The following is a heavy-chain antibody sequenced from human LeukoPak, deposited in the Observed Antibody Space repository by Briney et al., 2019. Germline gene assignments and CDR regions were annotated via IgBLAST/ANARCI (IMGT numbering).Heavy chain of an antibody. J-gene: IGHJ4*02. V-gene: IGHV1-69*05. D-gene: IGHD3-22*01. CDR3: ARDSSGYLGY. CDR2: IIPIFGTA. Sequence: ASVKVSFKASGGTFSIYAISWVRQAPGQGVEWMGGIIPIFGTANYAQKFQGRVTITTDESTSTAYMELSSLRSEDTAVYYCARDSSGYLGYWGQGTLVTVSS. CDR1: GGTFSIYA.